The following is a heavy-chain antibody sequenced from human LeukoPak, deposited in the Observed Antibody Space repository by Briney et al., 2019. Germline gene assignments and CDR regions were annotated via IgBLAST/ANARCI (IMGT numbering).Heavy chain of an antibody. J-gene: IGHJ4*02. V-gene: IGHV3-48*03. CDR1: GFTFSSYE. D-gene: IGHD6-19*01. Sequence: GGSLRLSCAASGFTFSSYEMNWVRQAPGKGLEWVSYISSSGNTVYYADSVKGRFTISRDNAKNSLYLQMNSLRAEDTAVYYCARTARAVAGTVDYWGQGTLVTVSS. CDR3: ARTARAVAGTVDY. CDR2: ISSSGNTV.